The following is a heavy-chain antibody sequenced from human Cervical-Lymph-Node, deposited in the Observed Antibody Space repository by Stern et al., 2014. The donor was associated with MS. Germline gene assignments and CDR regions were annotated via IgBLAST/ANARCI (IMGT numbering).Heavy chain of an antibody. CDR2: ISIDAVVN. D-gene: IGHD1-1*01. CDR3: AKKSVGTTGTTTAFDY. J-gene: IGHJ4*02. V-gene: IGHV3-30*18. CDR1: GFTFSNYG. Sequence: VQLVESGGGVVQPGTSPRLSCAVSGFTFSNYGMRWVRQAPGKGLAWVAVISIDAVVNCYAASVKGRFTISRDSPNNTMYLQLSSLKVEDTAVYFCAKKSVGTTGTTTAFDYWGQGTLVTVSS.